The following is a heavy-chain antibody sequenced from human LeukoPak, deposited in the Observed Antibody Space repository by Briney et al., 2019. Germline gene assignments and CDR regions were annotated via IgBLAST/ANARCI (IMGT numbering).Heavy chain of an antibody. D-gene: IGHD3/OR15-3a*01. V-gene: IGHV4-31*03. CDR3: ARGGTGNDAFDI. J-gene: IGHJ3*02. CDR2: IYYSGST. CDR1: GGSISSGGYY. Sequence: PSQTLSLTCTVSGGSISSGGYYWSCIRQHPGKGLEWIGYIYYSGSTYYNPSLKSRVTISVDTSKNQFSLKLSSVTAADTAVYYCARGGTGNDAFDIWGQGTMVTVSS.